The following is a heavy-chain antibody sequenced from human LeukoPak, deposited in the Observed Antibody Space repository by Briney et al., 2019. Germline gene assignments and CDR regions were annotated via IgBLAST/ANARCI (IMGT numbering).Heavy chain of an antibody. CDR1: GGSISSSNW. CDR3: ARGCIAAAGPYFDY. CDR2: IYHSGST. D-gene: IGHD6-13*01. V-gene: IGHV4-4*02. J-gene: IGHJ4*02. Sequence: SETLSLTCAVSGGSISSSNWWSWVRQPPGKGLEWIGEIYHSGSTNYNPSLKSRVTISVDKSKNQFSLKLSSVTAADTAVYYCARGCIAAAGPYFDYWGQGTLVTVSS.